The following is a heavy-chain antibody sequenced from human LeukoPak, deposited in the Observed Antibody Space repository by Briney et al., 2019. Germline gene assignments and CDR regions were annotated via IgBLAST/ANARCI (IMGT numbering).Heavy chain of an antibody. CDR2: IIPIFGTA. J-gene: IGHJ4*02. CDR1: GYTFTGYY. Sequence: GASVKVSCKASGYTFTGYYMRWVRQAPGQGLEWMGGIIPIFGTANYAQKFQGRVTITADESTSTAYMELSSLRSEDTAVYYCARSKKVGAQTDYFDYWGQGTLVTVSS. CDR3: ARSKKVGAQTDYFDY. D-gene: IGHD1-26*01. V-gene: IGHV1-69*13.